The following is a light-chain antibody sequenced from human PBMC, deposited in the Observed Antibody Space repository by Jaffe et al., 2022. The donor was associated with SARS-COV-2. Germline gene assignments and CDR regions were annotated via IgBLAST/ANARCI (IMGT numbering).Light chain of an antibody. Sequence: VLTQSPATLSLSPGERATLSCRASQSVSSFLAWYQQKPGQAPRLLIYDASKRATGIPARFSGSVSGSDFTLTISSLEPEDFAVYYCQQRSNWPFGQGTKVEIK. V-gene: IGKV3-11*01. CDR3: QQRSNWP. CDR1: QSVSSF. CDR2: DAS. J-gene: IGKJ1*01.